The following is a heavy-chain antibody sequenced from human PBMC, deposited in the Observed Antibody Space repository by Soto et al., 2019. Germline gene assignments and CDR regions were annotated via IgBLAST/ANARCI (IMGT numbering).Heavy chain of an antibody. CDR3: ARGQPGLFSFHS. V-gene: IGHV4-30-2*01. CDR1: GGSVSSDFSS. D-gene: IGHD3-9*01. J-gene: IGHJ4*02. Sequence: QLHLQESGSGLLKPSQTLSLTCGVSGGSVSSDFSSWIWIRQTSGKGLEWIGYIYHSGSSYFNPSLVSRGSISPDSSKNQLSLNLTSVTAADTAVYYCARGQPGLFSFHSWGQGILVTVSS. CDR2: IYHSGSS.